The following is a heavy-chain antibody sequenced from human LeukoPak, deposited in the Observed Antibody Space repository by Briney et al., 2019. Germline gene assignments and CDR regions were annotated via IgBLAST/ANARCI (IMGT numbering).Heavy chain of an antibody. D-gene: IGHD3-10*01. Sequence: PGGSLRLSCVVPGFNFSNYWMSWVRQAPGKGLEWVANIDQEGGEQNYLDSVKGRFSISRDNAKTSVYLQMNSLKVEDTAFYYCARSKAGGYWGQGTLVTVSS. CDR1: GFNFSNYW. CDR2: IDQEGGEQ. J-gene: IGHJ4*02. V-gene: IGHV3-7*02. CDR3: ARSKAGGY.